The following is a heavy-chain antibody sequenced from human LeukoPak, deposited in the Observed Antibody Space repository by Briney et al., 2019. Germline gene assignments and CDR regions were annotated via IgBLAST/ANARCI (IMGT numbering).Heavy chain of an antibody. J-gene: IGHJ3*02. D-gene: IGHD3-10*01. CDR1: GFTFSRYA. V-gene: IGHV3-30-3*01. Sequence: GRSLRLSCAASGFTFSRYAVHWVRQAPGKGLEWVAVISYDGSKKYYADSVKGRFTISRDTSKNTLYLQMNSLRAEDTAVYYCARGSHDTIRGVLDIWGQGTMVTVSS. CDR2: ISYDGSKK. CDR3: ARGSHDTIRGVLDI.